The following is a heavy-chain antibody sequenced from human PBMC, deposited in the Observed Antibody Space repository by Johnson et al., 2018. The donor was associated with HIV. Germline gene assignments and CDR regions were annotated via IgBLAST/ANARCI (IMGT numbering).Heavy chain of an antibody. J-gene: IGHJ3*02. CDR3: ARGTITMIRGVIGLDI. Sequence: MLLVESGGGLIQPGGSVRLSCVASGFIVTNYYMSWVRQAPGKGLEWVSVIYGNARTFYADSVRGRFTIPGDTSTNTLHLQMHSLTAEDTALYYCARGTITMIRGVIGLDIWGQGTMVTVSS. V-gene: IGHV3-53*01. D-gene: IGHD3-10*01. CDR1: GFIVTNYY. CDR2: IYGNART.